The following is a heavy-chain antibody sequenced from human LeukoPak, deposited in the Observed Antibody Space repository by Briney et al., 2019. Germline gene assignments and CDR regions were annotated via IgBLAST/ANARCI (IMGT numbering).Heavy chain of an antibody. CDR2: IYYSGST. CDR1: GGSISSGDYY. D-gene: IGHD6-19*01. J-gene: IGHJ4*02. CDR3: ARDLAYPMAGRVY. V-gene: IGHV4-30-4*08. Sequence: SETLSLTCTVSGGSISSGDYYWSWIRQPPGKGLEWIGYIYYSGSTYYNPSLKSRVTISVDTSKNQFSLKLSSVTAADTAVYYCARDLAYPMAGRVYWGRGTLVTVSS.